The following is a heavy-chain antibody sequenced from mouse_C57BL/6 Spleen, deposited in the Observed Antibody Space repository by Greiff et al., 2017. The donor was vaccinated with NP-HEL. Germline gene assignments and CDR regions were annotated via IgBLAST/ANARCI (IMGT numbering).Heavy chain of an antibody. D-gene: IGHD2-3*01. CDR3: ARRGSYDGYRFAY. J-gene: IGHJ3*01. Sequence: EVQLQQSGPELVKPGASVKISCKASGYTFTDYYMNWVKQSHGKSLEWIGDINPNNGGTSYNQKFKGKATLTVDKSSSTAYMELRSLTSEDSAVYYCARRGSYDGYRFAYWGQGTLVTVSA. CDR2: INPNNGGT. CDR1: GYTFTDYY. V-gene: IGHV1-26*01.